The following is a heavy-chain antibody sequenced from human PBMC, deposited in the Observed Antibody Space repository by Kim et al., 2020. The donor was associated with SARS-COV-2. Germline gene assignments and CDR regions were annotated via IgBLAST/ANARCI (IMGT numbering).Heavy chain of an antibody. J-gene: IGHJ4*02. CDR1: GFTFSSYA. Sequence: GGSLRLSCSASGFTFSSYAMHWVRQAPGKGLEYVSAISSNGGSTYYADSVKGRFTISRDNSKNTLYLQLSSLRAEDTAVYYCVKNSIAVAGTRWRAFDYWGQGTLVTVSS. D-gene: IGHD6-19*01. CDR2: ISSNGGST. CDR3: VKNSIAVAGTRWRAFDY. V-gene: IGHV3-64D*06.